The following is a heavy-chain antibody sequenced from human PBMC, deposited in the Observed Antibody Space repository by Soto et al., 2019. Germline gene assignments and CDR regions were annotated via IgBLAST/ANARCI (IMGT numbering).Heavy chain of an antibody. CDR3: ARGGKDSTGYYYY. Sequence: QVQLQESGPGLVKASETLSLICTVSGGSISGFYWSWIRQTPGKGLEWMGYMSYSGSTNYNPSLKSRVLISIDTSKSQFSLKLSSVTVADTAVYYCARGGKDSTGYYYYWGQGTLVTVSS. J-gene: IGHJ4*02. CDR1: GGSISGFY. D-gene: IGHD3-22*01. V-gene: IGHV4-59*01. CDR2: MSYSGST.